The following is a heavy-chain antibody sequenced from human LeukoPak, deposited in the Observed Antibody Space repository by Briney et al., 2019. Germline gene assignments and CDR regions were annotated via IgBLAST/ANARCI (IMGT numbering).Heavy chain of an antibody. Sequence: GESLKISCKISGDRLTNNWIGWVRQVPGKGLEWMGLIYPGNSDTRYSPLFQGQVTLSVDRSISTAYLHWSGLKASDTAMYYCARLYYDILTGSYYFDYWGQGTLVTVSS. J-gene: IGHJ4*02. CDR2: IYPGNSDT. CDR1: GDRLTNNW. CDR3: ARLYYDILTGSYYFDY. V-gene: IGHV5-51*01. D-gene: IGHD3-9*01.